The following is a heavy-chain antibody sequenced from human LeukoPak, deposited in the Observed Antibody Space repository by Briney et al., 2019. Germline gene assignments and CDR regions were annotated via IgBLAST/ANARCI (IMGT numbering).Heavy chain of an antibody. J-gene: IGHJ4*02. Sequence: TGGSLRLSCAASGFTLSNYWMHWVCQAPGKGLVWVSRLHSDGTSTSYADSVRGRFTISRDNARNTLYLQMNTLRAEDTAVYYCARSGWPYYFDYWGQGTLVTVSS. CDR3: ARSGWPYYFDY. V-gene: IGHV3-74*01. CDR1: GFTLSNYW. D-gene: IGHD6-25*01. CDR2: LHSDGTST.